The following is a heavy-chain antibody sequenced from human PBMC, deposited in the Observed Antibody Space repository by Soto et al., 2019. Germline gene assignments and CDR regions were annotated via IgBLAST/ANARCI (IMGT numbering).Heavy chain of an antibody. CDR2: IWYDGSNK. CDR3: ARDEWGSGSLDY. Sequence: QVQLVESGGGVVQPGRSLRLSCAASGFTFSSYGMHWVRQAPGKGLEWVAVIWYDGSNKYYADSVKGRFTISRDNSKNTLYLQMNSRRAEDTAVYYCARDEWGSGSLDYWGQGTLVTVSS. CDR1: GFTFSSYG. V-gene: IGHV3-33*01. D-gene: IGHD3-10*01. J-gene: IGHJ4*02.